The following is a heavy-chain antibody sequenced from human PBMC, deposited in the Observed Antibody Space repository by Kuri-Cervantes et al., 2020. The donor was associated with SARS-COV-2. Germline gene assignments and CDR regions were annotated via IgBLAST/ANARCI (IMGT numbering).Heavy chain of an antibody. CDR3: ARVPRRYWYFDL. V-gene: IGHV4-59*12. CDR1: GGSISSYY. CDR2: IYDSGST. J-gene: IGHJ2*01. Sequence: SETLSLTCTVSGGSISSYYWSWIRQPPGKGLEWIGYIYDSGSTNYNPSLKSRVTISVDTSKNQFSLQLSSVTAADTAVYYCARVPRRYWYFDLWGRGTLVTVSS.